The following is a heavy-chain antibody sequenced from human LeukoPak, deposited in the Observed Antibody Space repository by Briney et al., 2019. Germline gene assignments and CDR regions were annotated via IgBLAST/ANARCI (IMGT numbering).Heavy chain of an antibody. CDR1: GFTLSHYR. D-gene: IGHD6-19*01. J-gene: IGHJ4*02. Sequence: GWSLRLFCASSGFTLSHYRMSSVRQAPGRGLEGVANIKQDGSEKYHVDSVKGRFTISRDNAKNSLYLQMHSLRANDAAVYYYERSYTIGWRSAPVSDWGQGTLVTVSS. CDR3: ERSYTIGWRSAPVSD. V-gene: IGHV3-7*01. CDR2: IKQDGSEK.